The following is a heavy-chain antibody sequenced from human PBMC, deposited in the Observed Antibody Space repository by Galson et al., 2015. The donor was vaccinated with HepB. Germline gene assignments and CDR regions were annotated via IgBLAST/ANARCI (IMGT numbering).Heavy chain of an antibody. D-gene: IGHD4-11*01. V-gene: IGHV1-24*01. CDR1: GYILTELS. CDR2: FDPEEGET. Sequence: SVKVSCKVSGYILTELSMHWVRQGPGKGLEWMGAFDPEEGETIYAQKFQGRVTMTEDTSTDTAYMELSSLRSEDTAVYYCAIRAYGNYDYFGYWGQGTLVTVSS. J-gene: IGHJ4*02. CDR3: AIRAYGNYDYFGY.